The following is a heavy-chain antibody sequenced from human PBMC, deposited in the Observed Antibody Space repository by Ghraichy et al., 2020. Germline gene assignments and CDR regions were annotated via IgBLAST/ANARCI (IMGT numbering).Heavy chain of an antibody. CDR1: GGSMSNNY. D-gene: IGHD1-26*01. J-gene: IGHJ4*02. V-gene: IGHV4-59*01. CDR2: IYSSGST. CDR3: VRDYIGTYMFDS. Sequence: SETLSLTCTVSGGSMSNNYWSWIRQPPGKGLEWIGYIYSSGSTYYSPSLKSRVTISLDTSKNQFSLKLSSVTAADTAVYYCVRDYIGTYMFDSWGQGTLVTVSS.